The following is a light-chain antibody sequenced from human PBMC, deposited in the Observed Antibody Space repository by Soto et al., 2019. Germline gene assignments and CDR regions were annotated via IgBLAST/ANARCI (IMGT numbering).Light chain of an antibody. CDR3: QQLNSYPRT. CDR2: AAS. J-gene: IGKJ3*01. V-gene: IGKV1-9*01. Sequence: IQLTQSPSSLSASVGDRVTITCRASQGISSYLAWYQQKPGKAPKLLIYAASTLQSGVPSRFSGSGSGTDFTLTISSLQPEDFETYYCQQLNSYPRTFGPGTQVDIX. CDR1: QGISSY.